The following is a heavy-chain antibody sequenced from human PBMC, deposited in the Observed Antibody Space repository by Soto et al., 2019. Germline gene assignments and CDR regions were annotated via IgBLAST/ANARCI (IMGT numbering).Heavy chain of an antibody. CDR2: IFYSGST. D-gene: IGHD3-10*01. CDR3: ATLPRGP. Sequence: QVQLQESGPGLVKPSETLSLTCTVSGGSISNYYWSWIRQPPGKGLEWIGYIFYSGSTKYNPSLKVRATISIDTSKNQVSLKLSSVTAEDTAVYYCATLPRGPWGQGTLVTVSS. CDR1: GGSISNYY. V-gene: IGHV4-59*08. J-gene: IGHJ5*02.